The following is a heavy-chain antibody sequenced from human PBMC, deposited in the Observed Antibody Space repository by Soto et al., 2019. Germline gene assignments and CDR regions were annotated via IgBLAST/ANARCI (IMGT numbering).Heavy chain of an antibody. J-gene: IGHJ4*02. CDR2: IIPIFGTA. D-gene: IGHD2-15*01. Sequence: SVKVSCKASGGTFSSYAISWVRQAPGQGLEWMGGIIPIFGTANYAQKFQGRVTITADESTSTAYMELSSLRSEDTAVYYCARDGVSRYCSGGSCLPNSWGQGTLVTVSS. CDR1: GGTFSSYA. V-gene: IGHV1-69*13. CDR3: ARDGVSRYCSGGSCLPNS.